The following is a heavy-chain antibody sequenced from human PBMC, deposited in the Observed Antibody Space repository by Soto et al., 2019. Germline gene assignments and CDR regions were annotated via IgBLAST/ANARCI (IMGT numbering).Heavy chain of an antibody. CDR1: GFTLSSYS. V-gene: IGHV3-48*02. CDR2: ISSSSSTI. Sequence: GGSLRLSCAASGFTLSSYSMNWVRQAPGKGLEWVSYISSSSSTIYYADSVKGRFTISRDNAKNSLYLQMNSLRDEDTAVYYCARENCSGGSCYPSWFDPWGQGTLVTVSS. J-gene: IGHJ5*02. D-gene: IGHD2-15*01. CDR3: ARENCSGGSCYPSWFDP.